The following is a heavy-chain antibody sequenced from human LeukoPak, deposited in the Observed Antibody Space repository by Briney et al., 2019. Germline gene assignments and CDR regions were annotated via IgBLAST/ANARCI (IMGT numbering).Heavy chain of an antibody. D-gene: IGHD6-13*01. V-gene: IGHV3-23*01. Sequence: ETLSLTCAVYGGSFSGYYWSWIRQPPGKGLEWVSAISGSGGSTYYADSVKGRFTISRDNSKNTLYLQMNSLRAEDTAVYYCAKDSKQQLVISWFDPWGQGTLVTVSS. CDR1: GGSFSGYY. CDR2: ISGSGGST. CDR3: AKDSKQQLVISWFDP. J-gene: IGHJ5*02.